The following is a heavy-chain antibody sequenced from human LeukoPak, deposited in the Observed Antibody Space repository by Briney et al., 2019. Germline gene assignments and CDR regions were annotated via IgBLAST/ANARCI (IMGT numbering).Heavy chain of an antibody. V-gene: IGHV3-53*01. CDR3: AREERLDAFDI. CDR2: IYSGGST. D-gene: IGHD2-21*02. CDR1: GFTFSSYT. J-gene: IGHJ3*02. Sequence: GGSLRLSCTASGFTFSSYTMTWVRQAPGKGLEWVSVIYSGGSTYYADSVKGRFTISRDNSKNTLYLQMNSLRAEDTAVYYCAREERLDAFDIWGQGTMVTVSS.